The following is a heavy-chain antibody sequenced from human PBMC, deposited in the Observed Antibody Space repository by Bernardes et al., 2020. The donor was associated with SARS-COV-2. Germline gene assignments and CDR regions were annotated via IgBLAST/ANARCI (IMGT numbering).Heavy chain of an antibody. J-gene: IGHJ4*02. V-gene: IGHV1-2*02. CDR3: ARVSGNYRDYFYFDL. Sequence: ASVKDSCKASGYTFTDYYIHWVRQAPGQGLEWMGWISPNSGGTNYAQRFQDRVTMTRDTSITTVYMELSRLGRDDTAIYYCARVSGNYRDYFYFDLWGQGTLVTVSS. CDR1: GYTFTDYY. CDR2: ISPNSGGT. D-gene: IGHD4-17*01.